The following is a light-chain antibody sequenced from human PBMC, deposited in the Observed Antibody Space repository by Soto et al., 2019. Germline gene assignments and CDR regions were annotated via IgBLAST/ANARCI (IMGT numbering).Light chain of an antibody. CDR2: QAS. CDR3: QLYNSYSV. V-gene: IGKV1-5*03. J-gene: IGKJ3*01. CDR1: QSMSSW. Sequence: DIQMTQSPSTLSASVGDRVIITCRASQSMSSWLAWYQQKPGKAPKLLIYQASTLAFAVPPRFSGSGSVTEFTLTVSSLQPDDFATYYCQLYNSYSVFGPGTKVDIK.